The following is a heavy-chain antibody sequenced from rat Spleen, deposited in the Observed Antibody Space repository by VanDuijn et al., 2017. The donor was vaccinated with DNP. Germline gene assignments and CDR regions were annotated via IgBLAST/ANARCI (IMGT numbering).Heavy chain of an antibody. D-gene: IGHD1-4*01. CDR2: IISSGGGT. J-gene: IGHJ3*01. Sequence: EVQLVESGGDLVQPGGSLKLSCVASGFTFNNYWMAWIRQVPGRGLEWIAGIISSGGGTYYPDSVEGRFTISRDNANRTLYLQMDSLRSEDTATYYWATSPGPNWFAYWGQGTLVTVSS. CDR1: GFTFNNYW. V-gene: IGHV5-31*01. CDR3: ATSPGPNWFAY.